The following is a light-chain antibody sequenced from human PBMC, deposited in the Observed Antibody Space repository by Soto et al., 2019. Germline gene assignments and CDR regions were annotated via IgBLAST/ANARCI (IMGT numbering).Light chain of an antibody. CDR2: AAS. CDR1: QGIRSD. Sequence: AIQMTQSPSSLSASVGDRVTISCRASQGIRSDLAWYQQKPGKAPKLLIFAASTLQSSVPSRFSGRGSATDFTLPISGLQPEDFATYYCLQSYNFPRTFGQGTKVEIK. V-gene: IGKV1-6*01. J-gene: IGKJ1*01. CDR3: LQSYNFPRT.